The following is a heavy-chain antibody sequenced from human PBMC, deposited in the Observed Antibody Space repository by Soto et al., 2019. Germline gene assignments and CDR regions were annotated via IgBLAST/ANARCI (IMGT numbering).Heavy chain of an antibody. CDR3: ARGGVDTVTFDY. Sequence: QVQLVQSGAEMKKPGSSVKVSCKASGGSLNNYLITWVRQAPGQGLEWLGEIVPLSGATNSAQKFQGRVTITADDSTKTAYMELRSLRPEDPAMYFCARGGVDTVTFDYWGQGTLVSVSS. CDR1: GGSLNNYL. J-gene: IGHJ4*02. CDR2: IVPLSGAT. D-gene: IGHD5-18*01. V-gene: IGHV1-69*01.